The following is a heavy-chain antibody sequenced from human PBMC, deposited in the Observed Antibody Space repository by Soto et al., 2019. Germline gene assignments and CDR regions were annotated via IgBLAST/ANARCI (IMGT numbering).Heavy chain of an antibody. CDR1: GFIVISNY. J-gene: IGHJ4*02. D-gene: IGHD3-22*01. Sequence: GGSLRLSCAASGFIVISNYMSWVRQAPGKGLEWVSVIYSGGSTYYADSVKGRFTISRDNSKNTLYLQMNSLRAEDTAVYYCARNYYDSGGGFDYWGQGTLVTVSS. V-gene: IGHV3-53*01. CDR2: IYSGGST. CDR3: ARNYYDSGGGFDY.